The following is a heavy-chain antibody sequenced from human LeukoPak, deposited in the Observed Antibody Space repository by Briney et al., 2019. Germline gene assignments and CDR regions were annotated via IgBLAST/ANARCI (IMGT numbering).Heavy chain of an antibody. CDR2: SYHSGGT. D-gene: IGHD2-8*01. CDR1: GGSISSGSYY. CDR3: ARRRVYAIADY. J-gene: IGHJ4*02. Sequence: PSETLSLTCTVSGGSISSGSYYWSWIRQPAGKGLEWIGESYHSGGTNYNPSLKSRLTISVDTSKNQFSLKLSSVTAADTAVYYCARRRVYAIADYWGQGTLVTVSS. V-gene: IGHV4-61*10.